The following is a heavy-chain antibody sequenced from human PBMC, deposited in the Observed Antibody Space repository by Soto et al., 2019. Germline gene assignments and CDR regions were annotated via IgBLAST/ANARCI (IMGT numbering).Heavy chain of an antibody. V-gene: IGHV4-31*03. CDR1: GGSISSGGYY. CDR2: IYYSGST. Sequence: QVQLQESGPGLVKPSQTLSLTCTVSGGSISSGGYYWNWIRKHTGKGLEWIGYIYYSGSTYDNPSLKSRVTITVDTSKDQFSLKLSSVTAADTAVYYCARSIDSWGQGTLVAVSS. J-gene: IGHJ5*01. CDR3: ARSIDS.